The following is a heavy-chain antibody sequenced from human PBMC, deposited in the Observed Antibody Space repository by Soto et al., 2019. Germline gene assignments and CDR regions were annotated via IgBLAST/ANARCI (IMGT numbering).Heavy chain of an antibody. CDR1: GYIFSAYG. CDR2: IGSDGTIT. J-gene: IGHJ4*02. CDR3: ARDLRTN. Sequence: EVQVVESGGTLVKPGGSLRLACEGTGYIFSAYGMNWVRQAPGKGLEWVSNIGSDGTITTYAESVRGRFTVSRDNAKNSVYLQMNNLRHEDTAVYYWARDLRTNGGQGTLVSVSS. V-gene: IGHV3-48*02.